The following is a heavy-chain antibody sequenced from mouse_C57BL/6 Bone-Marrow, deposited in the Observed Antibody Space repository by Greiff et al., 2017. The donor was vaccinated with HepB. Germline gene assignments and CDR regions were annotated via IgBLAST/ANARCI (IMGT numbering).Heavy chain of an antibody. Sequence: VQLQQSGPGLVQPSQSLSITCTVSGFSLSSYGVHWVRQSPGKGLEWLGVIWSGGSTDYNAAFISRLSISKDNSKSQVFFKMNSLQADDTAIYYCARNLNGYYGFAYWGQGTLVTVSA. CDR3: ARNLNGYYGFAY. CDR2: IWSGGST. J-gene: IGHJ3*01. D-gene: IGHD2-3*01. V-gene: IGHV2-2*01. CDR1: GFSLSSYG.